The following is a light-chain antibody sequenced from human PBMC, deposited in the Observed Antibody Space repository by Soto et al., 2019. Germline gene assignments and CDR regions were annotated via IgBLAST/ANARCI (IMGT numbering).Light chain of an antibody. V-gene: IGLV2-23*01. CDR1: SNDVGTYNL. Sequence: QSALTKPDSVSGSHGQSITLSCTGTSNDVGTYNLVSWYQQRPGKAPKLIIFEGFKRPSGVSNRFSVSKSGNTASLTISGLQAVDESDYFCSSYTGTTTYVFGTGTKGTVL. J-gene: IGLJ1*01. CDR2: EGF. CDR3: SSYTGTTTYV.